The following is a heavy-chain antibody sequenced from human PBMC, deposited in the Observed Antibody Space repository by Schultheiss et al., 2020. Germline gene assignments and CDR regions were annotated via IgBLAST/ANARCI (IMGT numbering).Heavy chain of an antibody. J-gene: IGHJ3*02. Sequence: GGSLRLSCAASGFTFSSYSMNWVRQAPGKGLEWVSSISNSSSYIYYADSVKGRFTISRDNAKNSLYLQMNSLRAEDTAVYYCARLYYDSSGNAFDIWGQGRMVTVSS. CDR1: GFTFSSYS. V-gene: IGHV3-21*01. D-gene: IGHD3-22*01. CDR3: ARLYYDSSGNAFDI. CDR2: ISNSSSYI.